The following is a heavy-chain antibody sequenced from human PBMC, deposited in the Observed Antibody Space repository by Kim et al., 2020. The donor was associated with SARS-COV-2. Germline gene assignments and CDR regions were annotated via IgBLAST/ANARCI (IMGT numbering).Heavy chain of an antibody. V-gene: IGHV4-61*01. CDR2: IYYSGST. Sequence: SETLSLTCTVSGGSVSSGSYYWSWIRQPPGKGLEWIGYIYYSGSTNYNPSLKSRVTISVDTSKNQFSLKLSSVTAADTAVYYCARVIAAAVTYCFDYWGQGTLVTVSS. D-gene: IGHD6-13*01. CDR1: GGSVSSGSYY. J-gene: IGHJ4*02. CDR3: ARVIAAAVTYCFDY.